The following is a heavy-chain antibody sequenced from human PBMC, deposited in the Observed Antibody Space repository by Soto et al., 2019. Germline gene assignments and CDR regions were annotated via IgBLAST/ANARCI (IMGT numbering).Heavy chain of an antibody. CDR3: ARDSYYHSSSGYYGFDD. J-gene: IGHJ4*02. CDR2: INSDGSST. CDR1: GFTFSTYW. D-gene: IGHD3-22*01. Sequence: PGGSLRLSCAASGFTFSTYWMHWVRQAPGKGLVWVSRINSDGSSTYYADSVKGRFTISRDNAKNTLYLQMNALRPEDTAVYYCARDSYYHSSSGYYGFDDWGQRTLVTVSS. V-gene: IGHV3-74*01.